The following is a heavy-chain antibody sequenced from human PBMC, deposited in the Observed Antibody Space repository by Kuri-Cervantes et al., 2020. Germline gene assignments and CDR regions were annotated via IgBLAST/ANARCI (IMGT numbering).Heavy chain of an antibody. J-gene: IGHJ6*02. CDR2: ISYDGSNK. D-gene: IGHD2-2*01. CDR1: GFTFSSYA. V-gene: IGHV3-30-3*01. Sequence: GESLKISCAASGFTFSSYAMHWVRQAPGKGLEWVAVISYDGSNKYYADSVKGRFTISRDNSKNTLYLQMNSLRAEDTAVYYCARDGIVVVPAAMEVWYYYYGMDVWGQGTTVTVSS. CDR3: ARDGIVVVPAAMEVWYYYYGMDV.